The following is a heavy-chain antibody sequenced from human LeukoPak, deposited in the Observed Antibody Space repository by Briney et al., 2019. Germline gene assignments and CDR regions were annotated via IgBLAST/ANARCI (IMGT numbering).Heavy chain of an antibody. D-gene: IGHD3-10*01. CDR2: IYYSGST. CDR3: ARADYGSGSLDY. CDR1: GGSISSSSYY. V-gene: IGHV4-39*01. Sequence: SETLSLTCTVSGGSISSSSYYWGWIRQPPGKGLEWIGSIYYSGSTYYNPSLKSRVTISVDTSKNQFSLKLSSVTAADTAVYYCARADYGSGSLDYWGQGTLVTVSS. J-gene: IGHJ4*02.